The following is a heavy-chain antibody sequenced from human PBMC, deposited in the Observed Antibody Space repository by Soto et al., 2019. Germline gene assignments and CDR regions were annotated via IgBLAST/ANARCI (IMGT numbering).Heavy chain of an antibody. J-gene: IGHJ5*02. V-gene: IGHV6-1*01. CDR1: GDSVSSNSAA. CDR3: AVESDPQWGGWFVP. D-gene: IGHD1-26*01. CDR2: TYYRSKWYN. Sequence: SRTLSLTCAISGDSVSSNSAAWNWIRQSPSRGLEWLGRTYYRSKWYNDYAVSVKSRITINPDTSKNQFSLQLNSVTPEDTAVYYCAVESDPQWGGWFVPLGQGTLVTVSS.